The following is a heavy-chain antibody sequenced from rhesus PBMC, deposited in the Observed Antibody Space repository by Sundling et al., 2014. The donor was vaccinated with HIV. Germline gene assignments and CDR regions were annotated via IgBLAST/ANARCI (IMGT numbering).Heavy chain of an antibody. Sequence: EVVLVDSGGGLAKPGGSLRLSCAASGFRFSNYFMHWVRQTPGKGLEWVSGISETGTGRYYVDSVKGRFTISRENAKNTLYLQMDSLRVDDTAVYYCARDQYSWNSLDYWGQGVLVTVSS. J-gene: IGHJ4*01. CDR1: GFRFSNYF. CDR3: ARDQYSWNSLDY. D-gene: IGHD1-1-1*01. CDR2: ISETGTGR. V-gene: IGHV3-59*01.